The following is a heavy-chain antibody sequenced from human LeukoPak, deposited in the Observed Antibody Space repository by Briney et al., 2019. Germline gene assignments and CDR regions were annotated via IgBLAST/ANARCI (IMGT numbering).Heavy chain of an antibody. CDR1: GFTFSSYS. J-gene: IGHJ6*02. CDR2: ISSSSSYI. D-gene: IGHD3-16*01. CDR3: ARDFTPYYYYYGMDV. V-gene: IGHV3-21*01. Sequence: PGGSLRLSCAASGFTFSSYSMNWVRQAPGKGLEWVSSISSSSSYIYYADSVKGRFIISRDNAKNSLYLQMNSLRAEDTAVYYCARDFTPYYYYYGMDVWGQGTTVTVSS.